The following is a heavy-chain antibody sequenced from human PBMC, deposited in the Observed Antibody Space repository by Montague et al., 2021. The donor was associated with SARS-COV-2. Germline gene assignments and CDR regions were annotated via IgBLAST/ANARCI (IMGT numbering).Heavy chain of an antibody. CDR1: GFTVSNYW. CDR3: ARVDQDSRGWYDY. Sequence: SLRLSCAASGFTVSNYWMSWVRQAPGKGLEWVANIQQGGNEKYYVDSVKGRFTISRDNVKNSQFMQMNSLRAGDTAVYYCARVDQDSRGWYDYWGQGTLVTVSS. J-gene: IGHJ4*02. D-gene: IGHD6-19*01. CDR2: IQQGGNEK. V-gene: IGHV3-7*01.